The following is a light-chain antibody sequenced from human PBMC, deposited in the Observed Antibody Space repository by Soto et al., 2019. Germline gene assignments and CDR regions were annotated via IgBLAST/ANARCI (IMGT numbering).Light chain of an antibody. J-gene: IGKJ5*01. CDR2: DAS. V-gene: IGKV3D-15*01. CDR3: QQHNNWPPMT. CDR1: QSISNY. Sequence: EIVLTQSPSTLSFSPWERATLSCMASQSISNYLAWYQHKPGQAPRLLIYDASNRATGIPARFSGSGSGTQFTLTISSLQSEDFAVYYCQQHNNWPPMTFGQGTRLEIK.